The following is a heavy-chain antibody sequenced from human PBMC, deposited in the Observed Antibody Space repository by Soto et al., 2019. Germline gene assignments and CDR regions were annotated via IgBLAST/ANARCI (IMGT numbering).Heavy chain of an antibody. V-gene: IGHV6-1*01. Sequence: SQTLSLTCAISGHSVSSNSAAWNWIRQSPSRGLEWLGRTYYRSKWYNDYAVSVKSRITINPDTSKNQFSLQLNSVTPEDTAVYYCARGQWLVLGNYYYGMDVWGQGTTVTVSS. CDR3: ARGQWLVLGNYYYGMDV. CDR2: TYYRSKWYN. J-gene: IGHJ6*02. CDR1: GHSVSSNSAA. D-gene: IGHD6-19*01.